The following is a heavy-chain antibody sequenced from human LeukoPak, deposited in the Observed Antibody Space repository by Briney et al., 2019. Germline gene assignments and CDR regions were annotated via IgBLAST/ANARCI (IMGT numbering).Heavy chain of an antibody. CDR2: ISYDGSNK. CDR1: GFTFSSYG. Sequence: GGSLRLSCAASGFTFSSYGMHWVRQAPGKGLEWVAAISYDGSNKYHADSVKGRFPISRDNSKNTLYLQMNSLRAEDTAVYYCAKDMKYCSGGSCSGDSGMDVWGQGTTVTVSS. J-gene: IGHJ6*02. D-gene: IGHD2-15*01. CDR3: AKDMKYCSGGSCSGDSGMDV. V-gene: IGHV3-30*18.